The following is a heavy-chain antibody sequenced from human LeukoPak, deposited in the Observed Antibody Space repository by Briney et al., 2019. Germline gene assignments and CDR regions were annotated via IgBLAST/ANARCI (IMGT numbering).Heavy chain of an antibody. CDR3: ARGYWGLVF. J-gene: IGHJ4*02. CDR2: IKQDGSDK. D-gene: IGHD7-27*01. CDR1: GFTFSAYW. V-gene: IGHV3-7*01. Sequence: PGGSLRLSCAASGFTFSAYWMSWVRQAPGKGLEWVANIKQDGSDKYFEDSVKGRFTISRDNAKNSVYLRMNSLRAEDTAVYYCARGYWGLVFWGQGALVTVSS.